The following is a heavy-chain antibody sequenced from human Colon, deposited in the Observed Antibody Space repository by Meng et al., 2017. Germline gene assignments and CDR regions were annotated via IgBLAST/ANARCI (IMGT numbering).Heavy chain of an antibody. Sequence: VQLVGAGGGLVKPGGSLRLSCAASGFTFSDYYMTWIRQAPGKGLEWVSYISTTGSIAYYADYVKGRFTISRDNAKNSVYLQMNSLRAEDTAVYYCATTGSRSSGSWGQGTLVTVSS. D-gene: IGHD3-22*01. V-gene: IGHV3-11*01. CDR2: ISTTGSIA. J-gene: IGHJ4*02. CDR3: ATTGSRSSGS. CDR1: GFTFSDYY.